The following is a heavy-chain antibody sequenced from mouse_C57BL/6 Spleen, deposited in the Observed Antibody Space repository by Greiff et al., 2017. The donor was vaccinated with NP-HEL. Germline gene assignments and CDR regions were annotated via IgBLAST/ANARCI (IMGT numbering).Heavy chain of an antibody. Sequence: QVHVKQSGAELARPGASVKLSCKASGYTFTSYGISWVKQRTGQGLEWIGEIYPRSGNTYYNEKFKGKATLTADKSSSTAYMELRSLTSEDSAVYFCARRITTVVAYYFDYWGQGTTLTVSS. D-gene: IGHD1-1*01. CDR2: IYPRSGNT. CDR1: GYTFTSYG. J-gene: IGHJ2*01. V-gene: IGHV1-81*01. CDR3: ARRITTVVAYYFDY.